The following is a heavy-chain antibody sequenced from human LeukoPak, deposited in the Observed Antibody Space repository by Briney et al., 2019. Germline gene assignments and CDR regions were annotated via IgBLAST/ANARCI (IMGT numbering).Heavy chain of an antibody. Sequence: GGSLRLSCAASGXTFSSYSMNWFLQAPGKGQEWVSYISSSSSSVYYADSVRGRFTISRDNTKNSLYLQMTSLRDEDTAVYYCARGVIYFDYWGQGTLVTVSS. J-gene: IGHJ4*02. CDR1: GXTFSSYS. D-gene: IGHD2/OR15-2a*01. V-gene: IGHV3-48*02. CDR3: ARGVIYFDY. CDR2: ISSSSSSV.